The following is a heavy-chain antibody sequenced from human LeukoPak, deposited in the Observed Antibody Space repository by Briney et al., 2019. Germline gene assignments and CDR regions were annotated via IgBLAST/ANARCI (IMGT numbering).Heavy chain of an antibody. CDR3: ARYWSSWSADF. D-gene: IGHD6-13*01. CDR1: GFTFSSYT. Sequence: GGSLRLSCAASGFTFSSYTMNWLRQAPGKGLECVSYINSRGSTVSYADSVKGRFTISRDNAKNSLYLQMNSLRAEDTAVYYCARYWSSWSADFWGQGTLVTVSS. V-gene: IGHV3-48*01. CDR2: INSRGSTV. J-gene: IGHJ4*02.